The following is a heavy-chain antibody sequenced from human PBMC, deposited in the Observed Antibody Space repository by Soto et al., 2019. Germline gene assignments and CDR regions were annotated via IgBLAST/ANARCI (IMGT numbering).Heavy chain of an antibody. CDR2: IYYSGST. D-gene: IGHD3-9*01. V-gene: IGHV4-30-4*01. Sequence: QVQLQESGPGLVKPSQTLSLTCTVSGGSISSGDYYWSWIRQPPGKGLEWIGYIYYSGSTYYNPSLKSRVTISIDTSKSQFSLQLSSVTAAETAVYYCATITYYDILTGYYPFDYWGQGTLVTVSS. J-gene: IGHJ4*02. CDR3: ATITYYDILTGYYPFDY. CDR1: GGSISSGDYY.